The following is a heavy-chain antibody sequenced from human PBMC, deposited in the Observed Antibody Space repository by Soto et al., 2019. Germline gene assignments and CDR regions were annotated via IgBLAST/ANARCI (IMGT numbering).Heavy chain of an antibody. Sequence: QVQLVQSGAEEKKPGASVKVSCKASGYTFTGYAMHWVRQAPGQRLEWMGWINAGNGNTKYSQKFQGRVTITRDTSARTAYMELSSLRSEDTGVYYCARAVAAAADFDYWGQGTLVTVSS. V-gene: IGHV1-3*05. D-gene: IGHD6-25*01. J-gene: IGHJ4*02. CDR3: ARAVAAAADFDY. CDR2: INAGNGNT. CDR1: GYTFTGYA.